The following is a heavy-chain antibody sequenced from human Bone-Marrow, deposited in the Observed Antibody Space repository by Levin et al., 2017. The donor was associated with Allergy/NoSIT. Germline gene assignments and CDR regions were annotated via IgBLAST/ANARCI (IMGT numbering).Heavy chain of an antibody. CDR3: ARVDFWSGFLNAFDV. V-gene: IGHV4-61*01. J-gene: IGHJ3*01. D-gene: IGHD3-3*01. CDR1: GVSVSSDYYY. Sequence: SETLSLTCSISGVSVSSDYYYWAWLRQPPGKRLEWIAHMSYTGITKDSPSLRSRVTMSVDTSRNQFSLHLGSVTAADTAIYYCARVDFWSGFLNAFDVWGQGTMVTVSS. CDR2: MSYTGIT.